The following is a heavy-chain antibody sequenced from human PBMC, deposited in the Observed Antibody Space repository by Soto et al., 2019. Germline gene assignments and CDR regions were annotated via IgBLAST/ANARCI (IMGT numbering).Heavy chain of an antibody. D-gene: IGHD5-18*01. J-gene: IGHJ4*02. Sequence: GGSLRLSCAASGFTFSRYWMYWVRQAPGKGLEWVANIREDGRETHYMDSVKGRFTISRDNTNNSLFLQMNSLRAEDTALYYCARDASGGYYNYWGQGTLVTVSS. CDR1: GFTFSRYW. CDR2: IREDGRET. CDR3: ARDASGGYYNY. V-gene: IGHV3-7*01.